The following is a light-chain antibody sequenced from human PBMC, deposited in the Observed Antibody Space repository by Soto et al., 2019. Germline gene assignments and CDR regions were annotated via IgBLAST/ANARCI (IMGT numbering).Light chain of an antibody. CDR2: GVS. CDR1: QGISHY. CDR3: QQSYDAQFT. V-gene: IGKV1-39*01. Sequence: DIQLTQSPSSLSASVGDEVTITCRASQGISHYLTWYQQKPGRAPTLLIYGVSTLQSGVPPRFSGGGSATEFTLTISNLQLEGFATYYCQQSYDAQFTFGGGTRVEIK. J-gene: IGKJ4*01.